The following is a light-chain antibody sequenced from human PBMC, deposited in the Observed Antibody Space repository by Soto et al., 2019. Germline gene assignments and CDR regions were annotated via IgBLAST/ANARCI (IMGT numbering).Light chain of an antibody. V-gene: IGLV2-23*01. CDR2: EGS. Sequence: QSVLTQPASVSGSPGQSITISCTGTSSDVGSYNLVSWYQQHPGKAPKLMIYEGSKRPSGVSNRFSGSKSGNTASLTISGLQAEVDADYYCCTYAGSNYVFGTVTKVTVL. CDR3: CTYAGSNYV. CDR1: SSDVGSYNL. J-gene: IGLJ1*01.